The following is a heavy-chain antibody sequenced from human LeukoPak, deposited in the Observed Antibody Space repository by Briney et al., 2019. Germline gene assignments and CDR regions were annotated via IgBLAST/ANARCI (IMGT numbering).Heavy chain of an antibody. Sequence: ASVKVSCKASGYTFTSYGISWVRQAPGQGLEWMGWISAYNGNTNYAQKLQGRVTMTTDTSTGTAYMELRSLRSDDTAVYYCARDLGGSDPDWFDPWGQGTLVTVSS. CDR1: GYTFTSYG. D-gene: IGHD3-16*01. V-gene: IGHV1-18*01. CDR2: ISAYNGNT. J-gene: IGHJ5*02. CDR3: ARDLGGSDPDWFDP.